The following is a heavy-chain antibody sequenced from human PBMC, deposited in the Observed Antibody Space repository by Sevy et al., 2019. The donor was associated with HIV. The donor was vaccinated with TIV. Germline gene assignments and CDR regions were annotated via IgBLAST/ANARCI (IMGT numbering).Heavy chain of an antibody. CDR2: IIPICGTA. Sequence: ASVKVSCKASGGTFSSYAISWVRQAPGQGLEWMGGIIPICGTANYAQKFQGRVTITADESTSTAYMELSSLRSEDTAVYYCAREGTSGVYCSGGSCYSEGYYFDYWGQGTLVTVSS. CDR3: AREGTSGVYCSGGSCYSEGYYFDY. V-gene: IGHV1-69*13. CDR1: GGTFSSYA. J-gene: IGHJ4*02. D-gene: IGHD2-15*01.